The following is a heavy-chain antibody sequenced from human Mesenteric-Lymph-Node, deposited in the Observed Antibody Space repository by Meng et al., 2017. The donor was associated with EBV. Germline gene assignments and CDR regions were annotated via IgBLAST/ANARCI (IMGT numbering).Heavy chain of an antibody. V-gene: IGHV3-30-3*01. CDR1: GFTLSNYA. CDR3: ARRLWYFDY. CDR2: ISHDGNNQ. J-gene: IGHJ4*02. D-gene: IGHD4/OR15-4a*01. Sequence: GELGESGGGVVLPGGSLRLSCAASGFTLSNYAMNWVRQAPGKGMEWVAIISHDGNNQFYADSVKGRFTISRDYSKNTVFLQMNSLRPEDTALYYCARRLWYFDYWGQGTMVTVSS.